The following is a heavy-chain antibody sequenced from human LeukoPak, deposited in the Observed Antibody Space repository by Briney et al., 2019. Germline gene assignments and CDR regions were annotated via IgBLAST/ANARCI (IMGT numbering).Heavy chain of an antibody. CDR1: GYSFTSYW. V-gene: IGHV5-51*01. D-gene: IGHD3-10*01. CDR2: IYPGDSDT. CDR3: ARLSGSLLLDAFDI. J-gene: IGHJ3*02. Sequence: GESLKISCKGSGYSFTSYWIGWVRQMPGKGLGWMGIIYPGDSDTRYSPSFQGQVTISADKSISTASLQWSSLKATDTAMYYCARLSGSLLLDAFDIWGQGTMVTVSS.